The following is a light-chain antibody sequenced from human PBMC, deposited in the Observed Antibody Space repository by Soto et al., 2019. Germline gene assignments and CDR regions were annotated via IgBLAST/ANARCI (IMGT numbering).Light chain of an antibody. CDR3: QHYNSYGT. V-gene: IGKV1-5*01. J-gene: IGKJ1*01. CDR1: QGISSW. Sequence: DIQMTQSPSTLSGSVGDRVTITCRASQGISSWLAWYQQKPGKAPKLLIYAASNLQSGVPSRFSGSGSGTEFTLTISSLQPDDFATYYCQHYNSYGTFGQGTKVDIK. CDR2: AAS.